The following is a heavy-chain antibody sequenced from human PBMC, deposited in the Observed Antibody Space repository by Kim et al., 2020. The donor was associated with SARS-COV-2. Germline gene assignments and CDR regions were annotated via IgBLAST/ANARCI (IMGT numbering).Heavy chain of an antibody. CDR1: GFTFTNYF. V-gene: IGHV3-64D*06. J-gene: IGHJ3*02. D-gene: IGHD1-1*01. CDR2: ISNKGDKK. CDR3: VKDQKGAGTSDGFDI. Sequence: GGSLRLSCSASGFTFTNYFMHWVRRAPGKGLECVAAISNKGDKKYQPDSMKGRFTISRDNSKNTVYLQMNSLRGDDTAVYYCVKDQKGAGTSDGFDIWG.